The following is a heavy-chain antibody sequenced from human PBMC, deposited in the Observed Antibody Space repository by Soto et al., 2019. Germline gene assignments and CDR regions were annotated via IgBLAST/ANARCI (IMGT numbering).Heavy chain of an antibody. V-gene: IGHV4-39*01. J-gene: IGHJ5*02. Sequence: SETLSLTCTVSGGSISSGSYYWVWIRQPPGKGLEWIGSVYYSGRTYYNPSLKSRVTIAVDTSKNEFSLKLTSVTAADTAVYHCARNVAYASNGFDPWGQGTLVTVYS. CDR2: VYYSGRT. CDR3: ARNVAYASNGFDP. CDR1: GGSISSGSYY. D-gene: IGHD2-21*01.